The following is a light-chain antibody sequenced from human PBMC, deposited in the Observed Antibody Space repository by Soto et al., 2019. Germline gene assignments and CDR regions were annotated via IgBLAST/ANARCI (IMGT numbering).Light chain of an antibody. V-gene: IGKV1-5*01. J-gene: IGKJ1*01. Sequence: DIQMTQSPSTLSASVGDRVTLTGRASQSIGDSLAWYQQKPGKAPYLLISDVSSLERGVPSRFSGSGSGTEFTLTISSMQPDDFATFYCQQYNGYSRTFGQGTKVDIK. CDR1: QSIGDS. CDR2: DVS. CDR3: QQYNGYSRT.